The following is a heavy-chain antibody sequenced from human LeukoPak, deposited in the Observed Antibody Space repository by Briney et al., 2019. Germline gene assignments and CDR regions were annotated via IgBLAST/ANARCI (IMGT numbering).Heavy chain of an antibody. CDR3: ARESYYDFWSSDY. D-gene: IGHD3-3*01. V-gene: IGHV3-21*01. CDR1: GFTFSSYS. J-gene: IGHJ4*02. Sequence: PGGSLRLSCAASGFTFSSYSMNWVRQAPAKGLEWVSSISSSSSYIYYADSVKGRFTISRDNAKNSLCLQMNSLRAEDTAVYYCARESYYDFWSSDYWGQGPVVTVSS. CDR2: ISSSSSYI.